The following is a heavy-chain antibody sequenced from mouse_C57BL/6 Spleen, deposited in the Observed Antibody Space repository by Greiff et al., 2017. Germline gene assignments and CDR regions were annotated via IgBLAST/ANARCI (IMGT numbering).Heavy chain of an antibody. CDR2: VYPGAGDT. CDR3: ARIANWDDFDY. CDR1: GYAFSSSW. V-gene: IGHV1-82*01. Sequence: QVQLQQSGPELVKPGASVKISCKASGYAFSSSWMNWVKQRPGKGLEWIGRVYPGAGDTNYNGKFKGKATLTADKSSSTAYMQLSSLTSEDSAVYFCARIANWDDFDYWGQGTTLTVSS. J-gene: IGHJ2*01. D-gene: IGHD4-1*01.